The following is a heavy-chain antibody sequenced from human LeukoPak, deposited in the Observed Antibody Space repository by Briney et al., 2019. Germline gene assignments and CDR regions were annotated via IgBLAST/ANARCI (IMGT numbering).Heavy chain of an antibody. CDR3: ARNPTYQLDHYYYYYGMDV. V-gene: IGHV4-59*01. J-gene: IGHJ6*02. CDR2: IYYSGGT. Sequence: PSETLSLTCTVSGGSISSYYWSWIRQPPGKGLEWIGYIYYSGGTNYNPSLKSRVTISVDTSKNQFSLKLSSVTAADTAVYYCARNPTYQLDHYYYYYGMDVWGQGTTVTVSS. CDR1: GGSISSYY. D-gene: IGHD2-2*01.